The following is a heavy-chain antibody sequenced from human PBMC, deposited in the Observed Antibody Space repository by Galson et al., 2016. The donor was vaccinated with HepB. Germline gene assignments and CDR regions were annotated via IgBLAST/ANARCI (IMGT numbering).Heavy chain of an antibody. CDR3: ASGFSYGFNY. CDR2: ISSSSNYI. D-gene: IGHD5-18*01. J-gene: IGHJ4*02. V-gene: IGHV3-21*01. CDR1: GFTFSSYN. Sequence: SLRLSCAASGFTFSSYNMNWVRQAPGKGLEWVSSISSSSNYIYYADSVKGRFTISRDNTKNSLYLQMNSLRADDAAVYYCASGFSYGFNYWGQGTLVTVSS.